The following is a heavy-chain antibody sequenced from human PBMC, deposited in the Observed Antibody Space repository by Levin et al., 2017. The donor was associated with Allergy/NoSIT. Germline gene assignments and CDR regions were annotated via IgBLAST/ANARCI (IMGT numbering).Heavy chain of an antibody. CDR3: ARGTPFDY. CDR2: IIPILGIA. V-gene: IGHV1-69*04. CDR1: GGTFSSYA. Sequence: KISCKASGGTFSSYAISWVRQAPGQGLEWMGRIIPILGIANYAQKFQGRVTITADKSTSTAYMELSSLRSEDTAVYYCARGTPFDYWGQGTLVTVSS. J-gene: IGHJ4*02.